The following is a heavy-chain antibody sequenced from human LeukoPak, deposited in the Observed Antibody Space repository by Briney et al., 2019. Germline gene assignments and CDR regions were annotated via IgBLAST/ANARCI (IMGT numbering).Heavy chain of an antibody. J-gene: IGHJ4*02. CDR2: INHSGST. CDR1: GGSFSGYY. Sequence: PSETLSLTCAVYGGSFSGYYWSWIRQPPGKGLEWIGDINHSGSTNYNPSLKSRVTISVDTSKNQFSLKLSSVTAADTAVYYCARGGITMIVVVRFDHWGQGTLVTVSS. V-gene: IGHV4-34*01. CDR3: ARGGITMIVVVRFDH. D-gene: IGHD3-22*01.